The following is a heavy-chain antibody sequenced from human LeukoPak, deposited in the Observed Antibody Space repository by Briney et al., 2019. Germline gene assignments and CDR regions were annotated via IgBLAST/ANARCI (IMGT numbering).Heavy chain of an antibody. J-gene: IGHJ4*02. CDR2: MNPNSGNT. Sequence: SVRESLKASRCTFSRYDINCVRQATSKGLEWMGWMNPNSGNTGYAQKFQGRVTMTRNTSISTAYMELSSLRSEDTAVYYCASRVGKRSYWGQGTLVTVSS. CDR1: RCTFSRYD. V-gene: IGHV1-8*01. CDR3: ASRVGKRSY. D-gene: IGHD1-26*01.